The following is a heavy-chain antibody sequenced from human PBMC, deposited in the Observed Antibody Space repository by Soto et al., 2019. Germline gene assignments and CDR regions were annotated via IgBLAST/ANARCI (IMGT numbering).Heavy chain of an antibody. J-gene: IGHJ4*02. CDR2: ISHAGSSR. V-gene: IGHV3-30-3*01. Sequence: QVQLVESGGGVVQPGRSLRLSCAASGFTFSNYAMHWVRQAPGKGLEWVAVISHAGSSRHYADSVKGRFTISRDNSKNTLNLQLNGLRAEDTAVYYCAGDGGYDWIKYYFDYWGQGTLVTVSS. D-gene: IGHD5-12*01. CDR1: GFTFSNYA. CDR3: AGDGGYDWIKYYFDY.